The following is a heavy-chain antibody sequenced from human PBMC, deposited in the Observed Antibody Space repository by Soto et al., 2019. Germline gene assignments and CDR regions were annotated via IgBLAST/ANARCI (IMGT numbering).Heavy chain of an antibody. CDR2: ISYDGSNK. CDR1: GFTFSSYA. V-gene: IGHV3-30-3*01. J-gene: IGHJ6*02. Sequence: QVQLVESGGGVVQPGRSLRLSCAASGFTFSSYAMHWVRQAPGKGLEWVAVISYDGSNKYYADSVKGRFTISRDNSKNTLYLQMNSLRAEDTAVYYCARGGLDYGDYAPNYYYGMDVWGQGTTVTVSS. CDR3: ARGGLDYGDYAPNYYYGMDV. D-gene: IGHD4-17*01.